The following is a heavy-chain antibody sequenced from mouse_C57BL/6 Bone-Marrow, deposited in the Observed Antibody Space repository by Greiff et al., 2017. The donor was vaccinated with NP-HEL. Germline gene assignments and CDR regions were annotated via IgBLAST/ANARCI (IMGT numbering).Heavy chain of an antibody. Sequence: QVQLKESGPELVKPGASVKISCKASGYAFSSSWMNWVKQRPGKGLEWIGRIYPGDGDTNYNGKFKGKATLTADKSSSTAYMQLSSLTSEDSAVYYCARKDYGVADYFDYWGQGTTLTVSS. D-gene: IGHD1-1*01. J-gene: IGHJ2*01. V-gene: IGHV1-82*01. CDR2: IYPGDGDT. CDR3: ARKDYGVADYFDY. CDR1: GYAFSSSW.